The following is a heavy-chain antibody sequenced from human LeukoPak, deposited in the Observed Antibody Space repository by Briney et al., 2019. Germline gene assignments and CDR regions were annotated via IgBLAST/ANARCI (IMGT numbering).Heavy chain of an antibody. J-gene: IGHJ4*02. Sequence: PSETLSLTCTVSGGSISSGGYYWSWIRQHPGKGLEWIGYIYYSGSTYYNPSLKSRVTISVDTSKNQFSLKLSSVTAADTAVYYCARRGSEWLVRGRGVYYFDYWGQGTLVTVSS. CDR2: IYYSGST. V-gene: IGHV4-31*03. D-gene: IGHD6-19*01. CDR1: GGSISSGGYY. CDR3: ARRGSEWLVRGRGVYYFDY.